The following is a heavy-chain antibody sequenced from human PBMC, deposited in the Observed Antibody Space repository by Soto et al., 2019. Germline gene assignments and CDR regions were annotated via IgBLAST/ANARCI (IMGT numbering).Heavy chain of an antibody. J-gene: IGHJ3*02. D-gene: IGHD3-22*01. CDR1: GYSFTSYW. CDR3: ASTYYYDSRGPRRAFDI. Sequence: GGSLRLSCKGSGYSFTSYWIGWVRQMPGKGLEWMGIIYPGDSDTRYSPSFQGQVTISADKSTSTAYLQWSSLKASDTAMYYCASTYYYDSRGPRRAFDIWGQGTMVTVSS. V-gene: IGHV5-51*01. CDR2: IYPGDSDT.